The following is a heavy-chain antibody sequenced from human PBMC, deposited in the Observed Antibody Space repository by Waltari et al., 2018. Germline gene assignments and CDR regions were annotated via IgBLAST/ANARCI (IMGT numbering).Heavy chain of an antibody. V-gene: IGHV4-39*01. CDR3: ASPEGNAFDI. CDR1: GGSISSSSYY. Sequence: QLQLQESGPGLVKPSETLSLTCTVSGGSISSSSYYWGWIRQPPGKGLVWIGSIYYSGSTYYNPSLKSRVTISVDTSKNQFSLKLSSVTAADTAVYYCASPEGNAFDIWGQGTMVTVSS. D-gene: IGHD3-10*01. CDR2: IYYSGST. J-gene: IGHJ3*02.